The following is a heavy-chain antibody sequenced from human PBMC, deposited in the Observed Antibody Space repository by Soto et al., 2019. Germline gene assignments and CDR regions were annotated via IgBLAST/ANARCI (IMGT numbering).Heavy chain of an antibody. CDR3: ARDPQYYDSSGYIDY. D-gene: IGHD3-22*01. CDR1: GFTFSSYA. CDR2: ISYDGSNK. Sequence: GGSLRLSCAASGFTFSSYAMHWVRQAPGKGLEWVAVISYDGSNKYYADSVKGRFTISRDNSKNTLYLQMNSLRAEDTAVYYCARDPQYYDSSGYIDYWGQGTLVTVSS. J-gene: IGHJ4*02. V-gene: IGHV3-30-3*01.